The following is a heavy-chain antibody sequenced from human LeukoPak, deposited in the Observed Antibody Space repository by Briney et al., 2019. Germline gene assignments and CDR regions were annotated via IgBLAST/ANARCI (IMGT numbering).Heavy chain of an antibody. J-gene: IGHJ5*02. CDR2: ISGSGGST. CDR1: GFTLSSYA. Sequence: GRSLRLSRAVSGFTLSSYAMSWVRQAPGKGVEWVSAISGSGGSTYYADSVKGRFTITRDNTKNTLYLQMHSPRAEDTAVYYCATRPPYNSSSENWFDPWGQGTLVTVSS. V-gene: IGHV3-23*01. CDR3: ATRPPYNSSSENWFDP. D-gene: IGHD6-6*01.